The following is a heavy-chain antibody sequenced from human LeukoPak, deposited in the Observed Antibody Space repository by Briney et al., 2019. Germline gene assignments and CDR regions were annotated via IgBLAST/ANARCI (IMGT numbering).Heavy chain of an antibody. Sequence: SETLSLTCTVSGGSISSYYWSWIRQPPGKGLEWIGYIYYSGSTNYNPSLKSRVTISVDTSKNQFSLKLSSVTAADTAVYYCARGDFWSGYHDYWGQGTLVTVSS. J-gene: IGHJ4*02. CDR1: GGSISSYY. CDR2: IYYSGST. D-gene: IGHD3-3*01. V-gene: IGHV4-59*12. CDR3: ARGDFWSGYHDY.